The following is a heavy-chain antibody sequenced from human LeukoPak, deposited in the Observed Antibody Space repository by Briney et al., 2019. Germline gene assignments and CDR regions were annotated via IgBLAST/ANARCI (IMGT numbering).Heavy chain of an antibody. Sequence: GGSLRLSCAASAFTFSCYAMSWVRQAPGKGLEWVSGISGSGMSTYYADSVKGRFTISRDNSKNTLYPQMNSLRVEDTAVYYCAKDSGVSDIHVFDYWGQGTLVTVSS. CDR1: AFTFSCYA. J-gene: IGHJ4*02. CDR3: AKDSGVSDIHVFDY. D-gene: IGHD3-9*01. V-gene: IGHV3-23*01. CDR2: ISGSGMST.